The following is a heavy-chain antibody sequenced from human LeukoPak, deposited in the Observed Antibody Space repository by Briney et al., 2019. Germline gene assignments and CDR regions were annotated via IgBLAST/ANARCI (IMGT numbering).Heavy chain of an antibody. CDR1: GYTFTSHD. CDR2: MTPNTGNT. V-gene: IGHV1-8*01. Sequence: GASVKVSCKASGYTFTSHDINWVRQAPGQGLEWMGWMTPNTGNTGYVKRFQGRVTMTRDISINTAYMELRSLRSEDTAVYYCARGLRDYWGQGTLVTVSS. CDR3: ARGLRDY. J-gene: IGHJ4*02.